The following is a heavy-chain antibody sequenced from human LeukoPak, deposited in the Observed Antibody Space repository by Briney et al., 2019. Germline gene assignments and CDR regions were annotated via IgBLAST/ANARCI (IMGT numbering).Heavy chain of an antibody. CDR3: ATVHTYDSSGYGPLDP. CDR1: GYTLTELS. V-gene: IGHV1-24*01. CDR2: FDPEDGET. Sequence: ASVKVSCKVSGYTLTELSMHWVRQAPGKGLEWMGGFDPEDGETIYAQEFQGRVTMTEDTSTDTAYMELSSLRSEDTAVYYCATVHTYDSSGYGPLDPWGQGTLVTVSS. D-gene: IGHD3-22*01. J-gene: IGHJ5*02.